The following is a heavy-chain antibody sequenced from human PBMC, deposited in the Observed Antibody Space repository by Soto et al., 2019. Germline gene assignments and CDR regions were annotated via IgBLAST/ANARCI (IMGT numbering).Heavy chain of an antibody. CDR1: GFTFSSYA. V-gene: IGHV3-23*01. CDR3: ATLRVRYFDY. D-gene: IGHD3-9*01. CDR2: ISGSGGTT. J-gene: IGHJ4*01. Sequence: GGSLRLSCAASGFTFSSYAMAWVRQAPGKGLEWVSGISGSGGTTYYADSVKGRFTISRDNSQNTLYLQMGSLRAEDTAVYYCATLRVRYFDYWGQGALVTVSS.